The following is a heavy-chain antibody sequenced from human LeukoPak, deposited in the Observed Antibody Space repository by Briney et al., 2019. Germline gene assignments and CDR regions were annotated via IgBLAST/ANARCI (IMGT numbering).Heavy chain of an antibody. D-gene: IGHD5-24*01. CDR1: GGSISSTNYY. CDR3: ARDYNNYYFDY. CDR2: IYYSGST. Sequence: SETLSLTCNVSGGSISSTNYYWGWIRQPPGKGLEWIGNIYYSGSTYYNPSLKSRVIISVDTSKNHFSLNLSSVTAADTAVYYCARDYNNYYFDYWGQGALVTVSS. J-gene: IGHJ4*02. V-gene: IGHV4-39*02.